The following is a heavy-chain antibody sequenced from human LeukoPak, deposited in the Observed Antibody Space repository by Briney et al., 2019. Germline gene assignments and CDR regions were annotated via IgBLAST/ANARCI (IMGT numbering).Heavy chain of an antibody. CDR3: ARDGGLSYFSYMGV. Sequence: GGSLRLSCAASKFTFSKYGMSWVRQAPGKGLEVISAIGDSGGRTNYADSVKGRFIISRDNSENTVYLQMNSLRAEDTALYYCARDGGLSYFSYMGVWGIGTTVTVSS. CDR1: KFTFSKYG. V-gene: IGHV3-23*01. D-gene: IGHD3-16*02. J-gene: IGHJ6*03. CDR2: IGDSGGRT.